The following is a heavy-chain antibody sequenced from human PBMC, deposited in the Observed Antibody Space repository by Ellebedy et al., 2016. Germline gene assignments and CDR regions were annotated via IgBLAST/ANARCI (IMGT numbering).Heavy chain of an antibody. CDR1: GFIFSDYY. Sequence: GGSLRLXXAASGFIFSDYYMSWIRQAPGKGPEWVSYISHSGNRIYYADSVKGRFTISRDNAKNSLFLQMNSLRDDDTAVYHCASAIDYWGQGTLVTVSS. CDR3: ASAIDY. V-gene: IGHV3-11*04. J-gene: IGHJ4*02. CDR2: ISHSGNRI.